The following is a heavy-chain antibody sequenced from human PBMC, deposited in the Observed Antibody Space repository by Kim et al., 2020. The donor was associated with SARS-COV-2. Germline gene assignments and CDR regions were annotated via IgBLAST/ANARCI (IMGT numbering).Heavy chain of an antibody. V-gene: IGHV3-7*03. CDR2: IKEDGSQK. CDR3: ATTGSGWGFDI. D-gene: IGHD6-19*01. J-gene: IGHJ4*02. CDR1: GITFSGFW. Sequence: LSLTCAGSGITFSGFWMTWVRQVPGKGLEWLANIKEDGSQKNYADSVTGRFNISRDDSKNSVYLEMNYLRGDDTGIYYCATTGSGWGFDIWGQGNLVTVSS.